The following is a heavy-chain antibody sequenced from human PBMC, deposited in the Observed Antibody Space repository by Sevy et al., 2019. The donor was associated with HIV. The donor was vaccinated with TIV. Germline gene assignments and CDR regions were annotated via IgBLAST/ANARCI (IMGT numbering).Heavy chain of an antibody. CDR1: GFTXDDYA. CDR3: ARDRDDGYCTXGXXXXXXN. Sequence: GGSLRLSCAASGFTXDDYAMHWVRQAPGKGLEWVSGISWNSASIDYADSVKGRFTISRDNAKNSLYLQMKSLRAEDXALYYCARDRDDGYCTXGXXXXXXNWGXXTLVTVSS. CDR2: ISWNSASI. D-gene: IGHD2-8*01. J-gene: IGHJ4*01. V-gene: IGHV3-9*01.